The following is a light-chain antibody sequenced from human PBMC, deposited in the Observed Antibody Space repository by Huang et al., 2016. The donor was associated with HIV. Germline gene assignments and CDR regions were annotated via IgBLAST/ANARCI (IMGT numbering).Light chain of an antibody. Sequence: EIVLTQSPATMSLSPGVRATLSCRASLSVSNYLAWYQQKPGQAPRLLIYDASNRANGNPARFSGSGSGTDLTLTISSLDPEDFAIYYCQHRGNFGQGTRLEIK. V-gene: IGKV3-11*01. CDR1: LSVSNY. J-gene: IGKJ5*01. CDR3: QHRGN. CDR2: DAS.